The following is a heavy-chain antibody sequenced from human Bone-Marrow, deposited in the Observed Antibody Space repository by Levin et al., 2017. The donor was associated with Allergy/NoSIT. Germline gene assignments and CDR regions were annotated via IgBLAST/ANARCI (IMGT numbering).Heavy chain of an antibody. D-gene: IGHD4-17*01. J-gene: IGHJ4*02. CDR3: ARGYNGDPLWGY. V-gene: IGHV3-66*01. Sequence: GESLKISCAASGFTVSSNYMSWVRQAPGKGLEWVSVIYSGGSTYYADSVKGRFTISRDNSKNTLYLQMNSLRAEDTAVYYCARGYNGDPLWGYWGQGTLVTVSS. CDR1: GFTVSSNY. CDR2: IYSGGST.